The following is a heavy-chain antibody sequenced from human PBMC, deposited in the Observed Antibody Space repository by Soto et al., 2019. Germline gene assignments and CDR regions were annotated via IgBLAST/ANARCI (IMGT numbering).Heavy chain of an antibody. V-gene: IGHV3-9*01. CDR1: GFTFDDYA. J-gene: IGHJ2*01. CDR2: ISWNSGSI. Sequence: GGSLRLSCAASGFTFDDYAMHWVRQAPGKGLEWVSGISWNSGSIGYADSVKGRFTISRDNAKNSLYLQMNSLRAEDTALYYCAKDTRTTVRSYWYFDLWGRGTLVTVSS. CDR3: AKDTRTTVRSYWYFDL. D-gene: IGHD4-17*01.